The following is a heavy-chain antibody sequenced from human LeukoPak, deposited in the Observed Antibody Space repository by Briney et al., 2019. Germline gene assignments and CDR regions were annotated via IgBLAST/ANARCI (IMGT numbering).Heavy chain of an antibody. Sequence: PGRSLRLSCAASGFTFTNYGMSWVRQAPAKGLEWVSTINDNGLNTHYADSVKGRFTISRDDSKNTLHLQMNSLRADDTALYYCTKGDGGWYPIDYWGQGNVVIVSS. CDR1: GFTFTNYG. D-gene: IGHD6-19*01. J-gene: IGHJ4*02. V-gene: IGHV3-23*01. CDR2: INDNGLNT. CDR3: TKGDGGWYPIDY.